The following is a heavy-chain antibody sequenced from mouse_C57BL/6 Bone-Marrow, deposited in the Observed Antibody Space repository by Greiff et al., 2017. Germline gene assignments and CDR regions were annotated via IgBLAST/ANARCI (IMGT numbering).Heavy chain of an antibody. CDR3: ARGGYGKTFDV. Sequence: EVMLQQSGPELVKPGASVKISCKASGYSFTGYYMNWVKQSPEKSLEWIGEINPSTGGTTYNQKFKAKATLTVDKSSSTAYMQLKSLTSEDSAVYYCARGGYGKTFDVWGTGTTVTVSS. CDR2: INPSTGGT. D-gene: IGHD1-1*01. J-gene: IGHJ1*03. CDR1: GYSFTGYY. V-gene: IGHV1-42*01.